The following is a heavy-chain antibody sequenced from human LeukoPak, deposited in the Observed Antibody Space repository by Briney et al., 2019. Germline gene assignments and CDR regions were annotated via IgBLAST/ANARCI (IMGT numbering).Heavy chain of an antibody. CDR2: IIPIFGTA. CDR3: ARSIGLYSSGWGRPAPGDAFDI. V-gene: IGHV1-69*13. J-gene: IGHJ3*02. CDR1: GGTFSSYA. Sequence: SVKVSCKASGGTFSSYAISWVRQAPGQGLEWMGRIIPIFGTANYAQKFQGRVTITADESTSTAYMELSSLRSEDTAVYYCARSIGLYSSGWGRPAPGDAFDIWGQGTMVTVSS. D-gene: IGHD6-19*01.